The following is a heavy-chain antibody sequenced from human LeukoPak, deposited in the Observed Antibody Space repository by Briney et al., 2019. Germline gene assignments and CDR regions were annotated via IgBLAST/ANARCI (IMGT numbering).Heavy chain of an antibody. V-gene: IGHV3-23*01. D-gene: IGHD6-13*01. CDR1: GFTFSGYA. Sequence: PGGSLRLSCAAFGFTFSGYAMSWVRQAPGKGLEWVSSISGSGGSTYYADSVKGRFTISRDNSKNTLYLQMNSLRAEDTALYYRAKSTRIASTGTLNWFDPWVQGTLVTVSS. J-gene: IGHJ5*02. CDR2: ISGSGGST. CDR3: AKSTRIASTGTLNWFDP.